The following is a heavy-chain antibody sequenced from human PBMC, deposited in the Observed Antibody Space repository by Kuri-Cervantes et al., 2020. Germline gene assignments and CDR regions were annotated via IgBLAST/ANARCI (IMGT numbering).Heavy chain of an antibody. CDR1: GFTFSSHW. V-gene: IGHV3-21*03. J-gene: IGHJ3*02. CDR3: ARDFISDAFDI. Sequence: GESLKISCVASGFTFSSHWMNWVRQAPGKGLEWVSSISGSSSYIYYADSVKGRFANSRDNAKNSLYLQMNSLRDEDTAVYYCARDFISDAFDIWGQGTMVTVSS. CDR2: ISGSSSYI.